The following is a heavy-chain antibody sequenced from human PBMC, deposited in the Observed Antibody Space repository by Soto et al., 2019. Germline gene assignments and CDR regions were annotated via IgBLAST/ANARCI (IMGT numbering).Heavy chain of an antibody. Sequence: GGSLRLSCAASGFTFSSYAMSWVRQAPGKGLEWVSAISGSGGSTYYADSVKGRFTISRDNSKNTLYLQMNSLRAEDTAVYYCAKEMGGYDFWSGYYSEQYFDYWGQGTLVTVSS. CDR2: ISGSGGST. D-gene: IGHD3-3*01. J-gene: IGHJ4*02. CDR3: AKEMGGYDFWSGYYSEQYFDY. CDR1: GFTFSSYA. V-gene: IGHV3-23*01.